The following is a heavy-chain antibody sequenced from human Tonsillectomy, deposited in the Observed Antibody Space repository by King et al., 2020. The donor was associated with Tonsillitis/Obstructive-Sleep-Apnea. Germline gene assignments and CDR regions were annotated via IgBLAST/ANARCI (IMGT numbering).Heavy chain of an antibody. V-gene: IGHV1-69*10. D-gene: IGHD3-22*01. J-gene: IGHJ1*01. CDR2: IIPILGIA. Sequence: VQLVQSGAEVKKPGSSVKVSCKASGGTFSSYAISWVRQAPGQGLEWVGGIIPILGIANYAQKFQGRVTITAYKSTSTAYMELSSLRSEDTAVYYCAIDITYYYIRSGYLGYFQHWGQGTLVTVSS. CDR1: GGTFSSYA. CDR3: AIDITYYYIRSGYLGYFQH.